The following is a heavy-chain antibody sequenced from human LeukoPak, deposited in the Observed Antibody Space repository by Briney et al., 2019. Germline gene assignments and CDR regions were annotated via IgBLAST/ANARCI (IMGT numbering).Heavy chain of an antibody. J-gene: IGHJ6*03. CDR1: GFTFSGYA. V-gene: IGHV3-23*01. CDR3: AKAYSNYYYMDV. D-gene: IGHD4-11*01. Sequence: GGSLRLSCAASGFTFSGYAMSWVRQAPGKGLEWVSAISGSGGSTYYADSVKGRFTISRDNSKNTLYLQMNSLRAEDTAVYYCAKAYSNYYYMDVWGKGTTVTVSS. CDR2: ISGSGGST.